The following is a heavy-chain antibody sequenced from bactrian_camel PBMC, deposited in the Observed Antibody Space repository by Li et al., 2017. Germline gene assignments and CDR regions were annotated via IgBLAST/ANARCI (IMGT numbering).Heavy chain of an antibody. CDR1: GVTGGRHC. CDR2: ISPGGSRS. CDR3: AATAVGSYCSSNIVGSQFAY. D-gene: IGHD2*01. J-gene: IGHJ6*01. V-gene: IGHV3S55*01. Sequence: VQLVESGGGSVQAGGSLTLSCAASGVTGGRHCMAWFRQVPGKEREAVAAISPGGSRSYYTDSVKGRFTISQDKASNTVYLQMNSLKPEDTAMYYCAATAVGSYCSSNIVGSQFAYWGQGTQVTVS.